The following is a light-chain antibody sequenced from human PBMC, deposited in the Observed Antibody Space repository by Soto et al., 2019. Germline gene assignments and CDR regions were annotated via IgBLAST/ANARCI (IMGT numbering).Light chain of an antibody. J-gene: IGKJ2*01. CDR1: QSISSW. CDR2: KAS. Sequence: DIQMTQSPSTLSASVGDRVTITCRASQSISSWLAWYQQKPGKAPKLLIYKASSLESGVPSRFSGSGSETEFTLTISSLQPDDFATYYCQQYNSYPYTFGQGNKLEIK. CDR3: QQYNSYPYT. V-gene: IGKV1-5*03.